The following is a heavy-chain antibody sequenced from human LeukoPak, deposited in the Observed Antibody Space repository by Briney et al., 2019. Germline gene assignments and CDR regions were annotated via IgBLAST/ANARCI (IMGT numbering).Heavy chain of an antibody. V-gene: IGHV4-34*01. CDR1: GGSFSGYY. J-gene: IGHJ5*02. CDR2: INHSGST. D-gene: IGHD2-2*01. Sequence: SETLSLTCAVYGGSFSGYYWSWIRQPPGKGLEWIGEINHSGSTNYNPSLKSRVTISVDTSKNQFSLKLSSVTAADTAVYYCARGGHIVVVPAAIARLRRFDPWGQGTLVTVSS. CDR3: ARGGHIVVVPAAIARLRRFDP.